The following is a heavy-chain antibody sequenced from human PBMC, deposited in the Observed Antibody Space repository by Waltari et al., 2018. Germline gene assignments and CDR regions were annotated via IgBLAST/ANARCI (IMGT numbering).Heavy chain of an antibody. V-gene: IGHV3-7*01. Sequence: EVQLVESGGGLVQPGGSLRLSCAASGFTFSSYWMSWVRQAPGKGLEWVANIKQDGSEKYYVDSVKGRFTISRDNAKNSLYLQMNSLRAEDTAVYYCAREGIVVVVAAPDAFDIGGQGTMVTVSS. CDR2: IKQDGSEK. D-gene: IGHD2-15*01. CDR1: GFTFSSYW. CDR3: AREGIVVVVAAPDAFDI. J-gene: IGHJ3*02.